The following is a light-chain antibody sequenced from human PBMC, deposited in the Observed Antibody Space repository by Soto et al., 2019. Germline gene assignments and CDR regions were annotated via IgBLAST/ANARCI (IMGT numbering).Light chain of an antibody. CDR1: QGIRND. CDR2: AAS. Sequence: DLQMTQSPSSLSASVGDRVTITCRVSQGIRNDVGWYQQKAGKAPKRLISAASNLQRGVPSRFSGRGSGTEFTLTISSLQPEDFAHYYCFQHNNYPRTFGQGTRLEIK. CDR3: FQHNNYPRT. V-gene: IGKV1-17*01. J-gene: IGKJ2*02.